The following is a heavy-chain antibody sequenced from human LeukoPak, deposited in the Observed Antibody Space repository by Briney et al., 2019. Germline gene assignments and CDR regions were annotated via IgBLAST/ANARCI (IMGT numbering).Heavy chain of an antibody. CDR3: ARSGAFDV. CDR2: VSYSGST. V-gene: IGHV4-59*12. Sequence: SETLSLTCTVSGGSISSYYWSWVRQPPGKGLEWIGYVSYSGSTNYNPSLKSRVTMSVDTSKNQLSLKLSSVTAADTAVYYCARSGAFDVWGQGTMVTVSS. CDR1: GGSISSYY. J-gene: IGHJ3*01. D-gene: IGHD3-10*01.